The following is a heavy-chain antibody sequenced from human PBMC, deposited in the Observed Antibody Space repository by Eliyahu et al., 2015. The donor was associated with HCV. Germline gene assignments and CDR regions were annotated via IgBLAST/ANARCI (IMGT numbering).Heavy chain of an antibody. CDR1: XFSLSTSGVG. D-gene: IGHD3-22*01. J-gene: IGHJ4*02. V-gene: IGHV2-5*02. Sequence: QITLKESGPTLVKPTQTLTLTCTFSXFSLSTSGVGVGWIRQPPGKALEWLALIYWDDDKRYSPSLKSRLTITKDTSKNQVVLTMTNMDPVDTATYYCARTRPRYYYDSSGYYFFRYFDYWGQGTLVTVSS. CDR3: ARTRPRYYYDSSGYYFFRYFDY. CDR2: IYWDDDK.